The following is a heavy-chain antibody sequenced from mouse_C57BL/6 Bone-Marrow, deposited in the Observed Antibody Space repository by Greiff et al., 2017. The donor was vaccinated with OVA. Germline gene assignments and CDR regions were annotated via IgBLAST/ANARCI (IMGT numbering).Heavy chain of an antibody. CDR2: IDPSDSYT. CDR3: ARSDGTRTS. V-gene: IGHV1-59*01. CDR1: GYTFTSYW. Sequence: QVQLQQPGAELVRPGTSVKLSCKASGYTFTSYWMHWVKQRPGQGLEWIGVIDPSDSYTNYNQKLKGKATLTVDTSSSTAYMQLSSLTSEDSAVYYCARSDGTRTSWGQGTSVTVSS. D-gene: IGHD2-14*01. J-gene: IGHJ4*01.